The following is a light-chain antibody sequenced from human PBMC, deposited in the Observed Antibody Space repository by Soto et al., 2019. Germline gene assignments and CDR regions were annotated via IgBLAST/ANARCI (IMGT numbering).Light chain of an antibody. J-gene: IGKJ3*01. CDR2: GAS. CDR1: QSVSSN. V-gene: IGKV3-15*01. CDR3: QQYNNWPPGVT. Sequence: EIVMTQSPATLSVSPGERATLSCRASQSVSSNLAWYQQKPGQAPRLLIYGASTRATGIPARFSGSGSGTEFPLTIRRLQSEDFAVYYCQQYNNWPPGVTCGPGTKVDIK.